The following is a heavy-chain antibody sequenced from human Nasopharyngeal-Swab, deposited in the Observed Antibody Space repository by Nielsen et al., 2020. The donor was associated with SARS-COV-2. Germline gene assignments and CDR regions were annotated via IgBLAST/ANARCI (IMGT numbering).Heavy chain of an antibody. Sequence: WIRQPPGKGLEWIGSTYHSGSTYYNPSLKSRVTISVDTSKNQFSLKLSSVTAADTAVYYCARVLYNYYYYYYMDVWGKGTTVTVSS. J-gene: IGHJ6*03. CDR2: TYHSGST. D-gene: IGHD2-8*01. CDR3: ARVLYNYYYYYYMDV. V-gene: IGHV4-38-2*02.